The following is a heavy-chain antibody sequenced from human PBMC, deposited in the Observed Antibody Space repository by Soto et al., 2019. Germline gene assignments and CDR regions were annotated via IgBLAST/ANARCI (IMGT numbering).Heavy chain of an antibody. D-gene: IGHD2-2*01. CDR2: IIPFFWTP. J-gene: IGHJ6*02. CDR3: ATLGFCTSTSCYGPPGGLAALAV. CDR1: GYTFTNYA. Sequence: ASVKVSCKASGYTFTNYAIGWVRQAPGQGLEGMGRIIPFFWTPTYIQNFQGRVAITADASTSTAYMELTSLRTEDTAVYYCATLGFCTSTSCYGPPGGLAALAVWGQGTTVTVSS. V-gene: IGHV1-69*13.